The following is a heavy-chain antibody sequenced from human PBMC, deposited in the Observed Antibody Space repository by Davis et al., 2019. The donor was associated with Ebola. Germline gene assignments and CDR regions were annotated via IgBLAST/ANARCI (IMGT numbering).Heavy chain of an antibody. CDR1: GFIFSSYT. D-gene: IGHD2/OR15-2a*01. Sequence: GESLKTSCAAPGFIFSSYTMNWVRQAPGKGLEWVSSISVSSGYIYYEDSVKGRFTISRDNAKNSLFLQMNSLRADDTAVYYCTRGRHSEPTYDDYWGQGTLVTVSS. V-gene: IGHV3-21*01. J-gene: IGHJ4*02. CDR3: TRGRHSEPTYDDY. CDR2: ISVSSGYI.